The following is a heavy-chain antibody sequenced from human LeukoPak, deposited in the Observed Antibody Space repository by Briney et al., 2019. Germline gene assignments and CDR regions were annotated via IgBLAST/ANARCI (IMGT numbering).Heavy chain of an antibody. CDR2: IIPILGIA. J-gene: IGHJ4*02. V-gene: IGHV1-69*04. CDR1: GGTFSSYA. CDR3: ARERGITMITDY. D-gene: IGHD3-22*01. Sequence: GASVKVSCKASGGTFSSYAISWVRQAPGQGLEWMGRIIPILGIANYAQKFQGRVTITADKSTSTAYMELSSLRSEDTAVYYCARERGITMITDYWGQGTLVTVSS.